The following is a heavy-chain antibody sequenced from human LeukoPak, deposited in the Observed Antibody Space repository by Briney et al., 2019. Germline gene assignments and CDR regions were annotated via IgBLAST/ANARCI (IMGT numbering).Heavy chain of an antibody. J-gene: IGHJ5*02. V-gene: IGHV3-66*02. CDR2: LYSGGQT. Sequence: GGSLRLSCAASGFTVTSSYMSWVRQAPGKGLEWVAVLYSGGQTYYAGSVRGRFTFSRDASKNTLYLQMNSLRAEDTAEYYCARARCDTCGYGSWGQGTLVTVSS. D-gene: IGHD5-12*01. CDR3: ARARCDTCGYGS. CDR1: GFTVTSSY.